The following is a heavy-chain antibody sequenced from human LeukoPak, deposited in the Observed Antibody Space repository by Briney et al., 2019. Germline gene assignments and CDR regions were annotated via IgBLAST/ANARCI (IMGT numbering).Heavy chain of an antibody. D-gene: IGHD2-21*02. CDR2: ISTSGSTI. J-gene: IGHJ3*02. V-gene: IGHV3-48*01. CDR1: GFTFSSYD. CDR3: VRDTAYAFDM. Sequence: GGSLRLSCAASGFTFSSYDMNWVRQAPGKGLEWVSYISTSGSTIYYADSVKGRFTMSRDNAKNSLYLQMNSLRAEDTAVYYCVRDTAYAFDMWGQGTMVTVSS.